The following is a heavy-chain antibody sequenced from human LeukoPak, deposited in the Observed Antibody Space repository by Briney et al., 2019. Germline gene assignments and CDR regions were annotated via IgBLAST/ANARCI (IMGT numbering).Heavy chain of an antibody. CDR3: ARGGYDPWYFDS. CDR2: ISSTSYM. V-gene: IGHV3-21*06. Sequence: GGSLRLSCAASGFTFSSYGMNWVRQAPGKGLEWVSSISSTSYMYYADSVKGRFTISRDNAKNSLYLQMNSLRAEDTAVYYCARGGYDPWYFDSWGQGTLVTVSS. CDR1: GFTFSSYG. D-gene: IGHD5-12*01. J-gene: IGHJ4*02.